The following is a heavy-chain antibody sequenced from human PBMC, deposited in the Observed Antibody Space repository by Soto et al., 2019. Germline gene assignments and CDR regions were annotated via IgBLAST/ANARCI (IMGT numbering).Heavy chain of an antibody. CDR2: SHHSGST. V-gene: IGHV4-38-2*02. CDR3: ARAPYYYDTSGYYYAHFDC. CDR1: GGSVNSGYY. D-gene: IGHD3-22*01. J-gene: IGHJ4*02. Sequence: SETLSLTCTVSGGSVNSGYYWGWIRQPPGKGLEWIGSSHHSGSTYYNPSLKSRVTISIDTSKNSFSLKLNSVTAADTAVYYCARAPYYYDTSGYYYAHFDCWGQGTLVTVSS.